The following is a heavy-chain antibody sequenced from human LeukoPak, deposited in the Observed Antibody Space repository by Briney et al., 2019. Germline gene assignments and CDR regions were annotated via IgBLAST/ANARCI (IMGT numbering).Heavy chain of an antibody. V-gene: IGHV3-33*08. J-gene: IGHJ5*02. D-gene: IGHD2-2*01. CDR3: ARDSVVVPAAWGRWFDP. Sequence: GGSLRLPCAASGFTFSSYGMHWVRQAPGKGLEWVAVIWYDGSNKYYADSVKGRFTISRDNSKNTLYLQMNSLRAEDTAVYYCARDSVVVPAAWGRWFDPWGQGTLVTDSS. CDR2: IWYDGSNK. CDR1: GFTFSSYG.